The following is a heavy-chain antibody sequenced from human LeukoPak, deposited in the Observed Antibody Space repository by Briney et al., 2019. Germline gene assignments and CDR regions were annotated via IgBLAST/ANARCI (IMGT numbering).Heavy chain of an antibody. CDR2: MHYTGST. CDR3: ARLGHCSSASCYVQN. J-gene: IGHJ4*02. CDR1: GGSISGGLFY. D-gene: IGHD2-2*01. Sequence: SETLSLTCTVSGGSISGGLFYWGWIRQSPGKGLEYIASMHYTGSTDYNPSLKSRVIISLDTSKNQFSLNLRFLTAADTAVYYCARLGHCSSASCYVQNWGQGILVTVSS. V-gene: IGHV4-39*07.